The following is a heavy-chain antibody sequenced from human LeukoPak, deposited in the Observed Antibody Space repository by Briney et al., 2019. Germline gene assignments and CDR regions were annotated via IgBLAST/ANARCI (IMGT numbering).Heavy chain of an antibody. D-gene: IGHD3-22*01. Sequence: PSETLSLTCTVSGGSISSRSYYWGWIRQPPGKGLEWIGNFYYSGSTYYNPSLKSRATISADTSKNQFSLKLNSVTAADTAVYYCARQRYYYDSSGYYFDYWGQGTLVTVSS. CDR1: GGSISSRSYY. V-gene: IGHV4-39*01. J-gene: IGHJ4*02. CDR2: FYYSGST. CDR3: ARQRYYYDSSGYYFDY.